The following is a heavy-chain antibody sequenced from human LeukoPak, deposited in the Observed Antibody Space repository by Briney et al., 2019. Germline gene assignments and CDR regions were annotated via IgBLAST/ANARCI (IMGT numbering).Heavy chain of an antibody. J-gene: IGHJ4*02. CDR2: ISGSGGST. CDR1: GSTFSSYA. D-gene: IGHD4-17*01. V-gene: IGHV3-23*01. CDR3: AKGGGGLGDYEFDY. Sequence: PGGSLRLSCAASGSTFSSYAMSWVRQAPGKGLEWVSAISGSGGSTYYADSVKGRFTISRDNSKNTLYLQMNSLRAEDTAVYYCAKGGGGLGDYEFDYWGQGTLVTVSS.